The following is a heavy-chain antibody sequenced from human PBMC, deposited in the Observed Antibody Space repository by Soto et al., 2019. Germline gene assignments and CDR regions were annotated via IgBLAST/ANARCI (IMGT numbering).Heavy chain of an antibody. D-gene: IGHD2-15*01. CDR1: GYTFTSYA. CDR3: ARDREVEYPEWGLPSNFDY. J-gene: IGHJ4*02. CDR2: INAGNGNT. Sequence: ASVKVSCKASGYTFTSYAMHWVRQAPGQRLEWMGWINAGNGNTKYSQKFQGRVTITRDTSASTAYMELSSLRSEDTAVYYCARDREVEYPEWGLPSNFDYWGQGTLVTVSS. V-gene: IGHV1-3*01.